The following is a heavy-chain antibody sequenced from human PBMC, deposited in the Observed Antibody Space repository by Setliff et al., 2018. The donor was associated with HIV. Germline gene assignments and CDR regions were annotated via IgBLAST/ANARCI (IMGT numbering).Heavy chain of an antibody. D-gene: IGHD1-26*01. Sequence: SETLSLTCTVSGDSISTDYWTWIRQPAGKGLEWIGRISTSGSTNYNPSLKSRVTISVDTSKNQFSLNVNSVTAADTAVYYCARASLGLYSGSYPWGQGILVTVSS. V-gene: IGHV4-4*07. CDR3: ARASLGLYSGSYP. J-gene: IGHJ5*02. CDR1: GDSISTDY. CDR2: ISTSGST.